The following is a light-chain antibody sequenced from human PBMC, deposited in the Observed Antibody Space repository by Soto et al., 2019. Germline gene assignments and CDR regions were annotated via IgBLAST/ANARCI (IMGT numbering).Light chain of an antibody. Sequence: ENVLTQSPGPLSLSLGEIATLXXRGSQSVSSSSLAWYQQRPGQAPRLXXYGTSSRATGIPDRFSGSGSGTDFTLTIGRLEPEDFAVYFCQRYGSSPLITFGQGTRLEIK. CDR1: QSVSSSS. CDR3: QRYGSSPLIT. V-gene: IGKV3-20*01. CDR2: GTS. J-gene: IGKJ5*01.